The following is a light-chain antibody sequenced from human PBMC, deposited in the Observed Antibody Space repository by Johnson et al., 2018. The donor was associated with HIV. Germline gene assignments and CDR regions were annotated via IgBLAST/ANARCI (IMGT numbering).Light chain of an antibody. V-gene: IGLV1-51*02. CDR2: ENN. CDR1: SSNIGNNY. Sequence: QPVLTQPPSVSAAPGQKVTISCSGSSSNIGNNYVSWYQQLPGTAPKLLIYENNKLPSGIPDRFSGSKSGTSATLGITGLQTGDEADYYCGTWASSLSRILGTGTKVTVL. J-gene: IGLJ1*01. CDR3: GTWASSLSRI.